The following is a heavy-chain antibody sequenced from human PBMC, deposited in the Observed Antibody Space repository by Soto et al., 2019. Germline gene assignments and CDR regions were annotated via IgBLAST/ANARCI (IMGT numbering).Heavy chain of an antibody. D-gene: IGHD7-27*01. V-gene: IGHV4-34*01. J-gene: IGHJ6*02. CDR2: INHSGST. CDR3: ARDQPGPNSRMDV. Sequence: SETLSLTCAVYGGSFSGYYWSWIRQPPGKGLEWIGEINHSGSTNYNPSLKSRVTISVDTSKNQFSLKLSSVTAADTAVYYCARDQPGPNSRMDVWGQGTTVTVSS. CDR1: GGSFSGYY.